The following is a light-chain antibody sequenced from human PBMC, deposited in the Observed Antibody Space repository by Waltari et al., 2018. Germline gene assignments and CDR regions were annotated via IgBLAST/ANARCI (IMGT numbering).Light chain of an antibody. V-gene: IGLV3-21*02. CDR1: NIETKN. J-gene: IGLJ1*01. CDR3: QVWDSSSYV. CDR2: DDK. Sequence: SYVLTQPPSVSVAPGQMARITCGGDNIETKNVHWYQLKPGQAPVRVVHDDKDRPSGIPKRFSGSNSGNTATLTISRAGAGDEADYYCQVWDSSSYVFGSGTKVTVL.